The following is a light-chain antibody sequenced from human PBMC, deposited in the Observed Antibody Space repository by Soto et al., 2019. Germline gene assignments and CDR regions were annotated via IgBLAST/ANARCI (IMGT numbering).Light chain of an antibody. Sequence: QSALTQPPSASGSPGQSVTISCTGTSSDVGNYDYVSWYQQHPGKAPKLMIYEVSKRPSGVPDRFSGSKSGYTASLTVSGLQAEDEADYYCSSYAGSTNLVFGGGTKLTVL. V-gene: IGLV2-8*01. CDR1: SSDVGNYDY. CDR2: EVS. CDR3: SSYAGSTNLV. J-gene: IGLJ2*01.